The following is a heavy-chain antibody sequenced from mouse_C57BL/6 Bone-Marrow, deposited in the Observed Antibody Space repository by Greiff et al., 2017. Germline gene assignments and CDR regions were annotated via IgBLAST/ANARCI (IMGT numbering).Heavy chain of an antibody. CDR2: IYPGDGDT. D-gene: IGHD2-2*01. Sequence: VQLQQSGPELVKPGASVKISCKASGYAFSSSWMNWVKQRPGKGLEWLGRIYPGDGDTNYNGKFKGKATLTADKSSSTAYMQLSSLTSEDSAVYFCARGGYDAWFAYWGQGTLVTVSA. J-gene: IGHJ3*01. CDR3: ARGGYDAWFAY. V-gene: IGHV1-82*01. CDR1: GYAFSSSW.